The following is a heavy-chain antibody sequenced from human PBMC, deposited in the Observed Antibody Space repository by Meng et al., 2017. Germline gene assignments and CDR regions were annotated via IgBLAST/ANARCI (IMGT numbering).Heavy chain of an antibody. V-gene: IGHV1-2*06. D-gene: IGHD3-10*01. CDR2: INPNSGGT. CDR3: ARDYGSGRIILHFDY. Sequence: QVQLVQSGAEVKKPGASWKVSCKASGYTFTGYYMHWVRQAPGQGLEWMGRINPNSGGTNYAQKFQGRVTMTRDTSISTAYMELSRLRSDDTAVYYCARDYGSGRIILHFDYWGQGTLVTVSS. CDR1: GYTFTGYY. J-gene: IGHJ4*02.